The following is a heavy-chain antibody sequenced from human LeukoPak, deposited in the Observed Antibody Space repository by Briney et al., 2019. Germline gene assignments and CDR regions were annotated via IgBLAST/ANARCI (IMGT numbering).Heavy chain of an antibody. CDR1: GYTFTSYG. D-gene: IGHD1-1*01. V-gene: IGHV1-18*01. J-gene: IGHJ4*02. CDR3: ARADPTGTTTENDY. Sequence: GASVKVSCKASGYTFTSYGISWVRQAPGQGLEWMGWISAYNGNTNYTQKLQGRVTTTTDTSTSTAYMELRSLRSDDTAVYYCARADPTGTTTENDYWGQGTLVTVSS. CDR2: ISAYNGNT.